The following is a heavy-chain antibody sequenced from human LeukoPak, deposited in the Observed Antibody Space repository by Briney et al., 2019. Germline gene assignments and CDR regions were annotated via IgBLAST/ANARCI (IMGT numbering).Heavy chain of an antibody. Sequence: SETLSLTCTVSGGSISSSSYYWSWIRQPPGKGLEWIGYIYYSGSTNYNPSLKSRVTISVDTSKNQFSLKLSSVTAADTAVYYCASGSPSPFDYWGQGTLVTVSS. V-gene: IGHV4-61*01. CDR3: ASGSPSPFDY. J-gene: IGHJ4*02. D-gene: IGHD2-15*01. CDR2: IYYSGST. CDR1: GGSISSSSYY.